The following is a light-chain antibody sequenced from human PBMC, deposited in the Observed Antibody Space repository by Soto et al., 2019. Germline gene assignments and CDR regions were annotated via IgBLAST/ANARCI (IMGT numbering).Light chain of an antibody. Sequence: EIVMTQSPATLSVSPGERATLSCRASQSVSSNLAWYQQKPGQAPRLLIYGASTRATGIPARFSGSGSGTEFNLTISSLQSEDFALYYCQQYNNWLYTFGQRTKLEIK. CDR1: QSVSSN. J-gene: IGKJ2*01. CDR2: GAS. CDR3: QQYNNWLYT. V-gene: IGKV3-15*01.